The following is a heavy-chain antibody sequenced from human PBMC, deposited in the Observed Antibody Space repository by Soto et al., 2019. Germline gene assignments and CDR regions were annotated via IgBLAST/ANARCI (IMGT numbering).Heavy chain of an antibody. J-gene: IGHJ4*02. CDR2: INHSGST. CDR3: ARGQAGDYIWGSYLSSGNDY. D-gene: IGHD3-16*02. CDR1: GGSFSGYY. Sequence: SETLSLTCAVYGGSFSGYYWSWIRQPPGKGLEWIGEINHSGSTNYNPSLKSRVTISVDTSKNQFSLKLSSVTAADTAVYYCARGQAGDYIWGSYLSSGNDYWGQGTLVTVSS. V-gene: IGHV4-34*01.